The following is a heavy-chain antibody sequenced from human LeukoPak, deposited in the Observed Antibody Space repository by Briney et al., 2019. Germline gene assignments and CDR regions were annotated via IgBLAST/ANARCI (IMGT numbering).Heavy chain of an antibody. CDR1: GGSFSGYY. CDR2: INHSGRT. CDR3: ARDDYDSSGESY. J-gene: IGHJ4*02. V-gene: IGHV4-34*01. Sequence: PSETLSLTCAVYGGSFSGYYWSWIRQPPGKGLEWIGEINHSGRTNYNPSLKSRVTISVDTSKNQFSLKLSSVTAADTAVYYCARDDYDSSGESYWGQGTLVTVSS. D-gene: IGHD3-22*01.